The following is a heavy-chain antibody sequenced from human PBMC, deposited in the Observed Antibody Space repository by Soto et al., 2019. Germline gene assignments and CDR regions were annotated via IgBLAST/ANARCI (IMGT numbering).Heavy chain of an antibody. Sequence: PAETLSLTCTVSGGSISSGGYYWSWIRQHPGKGLEWLGYIYYSGSTYYNPSLKSRVTISVDTSKNQFSLKLSSVTAADTAAYYCAREGIAAALRWFDAGGQGTMVTVSS. D-gene: IGHD6-13*01. CDR1: GGSISSGGYY. CDR3: AREGIAAALRWFDA. V-gene: IGHV4-31*03. CDR2: IYYSGST. J-gene: IGHJ5*02.